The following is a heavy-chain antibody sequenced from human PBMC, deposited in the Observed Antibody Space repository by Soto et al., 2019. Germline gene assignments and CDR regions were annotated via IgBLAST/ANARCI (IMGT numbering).Heavy chain of an antibody. CDR3: AKGGTMIRGALDP. J-gene: IGHJ5*02. CDR2: ISGSADNT. V-gene: IGHV3-23*01. D-gene: IGHD3-10*01. Sequence: PGGSLRLYCTDSGFTFITYAMSWVRQPPGKGLEWVSGISGSADNTYYADSVKGRFTISRDNSKNTLYLQMNSLRGEDAALYYCAKGGTMIRGALDPWGQGTLVTVSS. CDR1: GFTFITYA.